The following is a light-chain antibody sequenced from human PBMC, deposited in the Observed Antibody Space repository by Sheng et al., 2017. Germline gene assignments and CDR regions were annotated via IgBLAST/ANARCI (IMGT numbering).Light chain of an antibody. V-gene: IGKV3-11*01. CDR3: QHRSDWPT. Sequence: EIQLTQSPATLSLSPGESATLSCRASQSISNLAWYQQKPGQAPRLLIYDASNRATGIPARFSGSGSGTDFTLTIGSLEPEDFAVYYCQHRSDWPTFGGGTKVEIK. CDR2: DAS. J-gene: IGKJ4*01. CDR1: QSISN.